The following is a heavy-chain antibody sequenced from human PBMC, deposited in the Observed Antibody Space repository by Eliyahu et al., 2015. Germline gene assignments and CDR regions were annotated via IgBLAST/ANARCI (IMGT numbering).Heavy chain of an antibody. Sequence: QVQLLESGPGLVRPSQTLSLTXQCXCGSLILVGYYWSWIRQRPGEGLEWIGSIFHSGYTYYNPSLKSRLSISRDTSKNEFSLKLTSVSAADTAVYYCARRDTDREGWFDPWGQGKLVTVPS. J-gene: IGHJ5*02. V-gene: IGHV4-31*03. CDR2: IFHSGYT. D-gene: IGHD5-18*01. CDR3: ARRDTDREGWFDP. CDR1: GSLILVGYY.